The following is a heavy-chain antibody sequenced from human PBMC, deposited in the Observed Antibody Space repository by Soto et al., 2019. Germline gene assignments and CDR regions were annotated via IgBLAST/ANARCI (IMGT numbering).Heavy chain of an antibody. V-gene: IGHV3-30-3*01. CDR1: GFTFSSYA. J-gene: IGHJ6*02. CDR2: ISYDGSNK. Sequence: GGSLRLSCAASGFTFSSYAMHWVRQAPGKGLEWVAVISYDGSNKYYADSVKGRFTISRDNSKNTLYLQMNSLRAEDTAVYYCARDLVVVVPAAHQGYYYGMDVWGQGTTVTVSS. D-gene: IGHD2-2*01. CDR3: ARDLVVVVPAAHQGYYYGMDV.